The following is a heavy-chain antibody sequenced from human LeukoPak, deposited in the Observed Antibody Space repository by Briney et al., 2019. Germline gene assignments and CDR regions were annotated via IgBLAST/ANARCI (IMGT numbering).Heavy chain of an antibody. D-gene: IGHD3-10*02. CDR3: ARDLHYYVAMDV. CDR1: GFTFSSYG. Sequence: GGSLRLSCAASGFTFSSYGMHWVRQAPGKGLEWVAVISYDGSNKYYADSVKGRFTISRDNSKNTLYLQMNSLRAEDMALYYCARDLHYYVAMDVWGQGTTVTVSS. CDR2: ISYDGSNK. V-gene: IGHV3-30*03. J-gene: IGHJ6*02.